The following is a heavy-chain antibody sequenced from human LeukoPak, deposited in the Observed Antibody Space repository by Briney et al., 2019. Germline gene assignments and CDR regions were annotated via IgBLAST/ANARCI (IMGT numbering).Heavy chain of an antibody. D-gene: IGHD3-22*01. CDR2: IYPGDSDT. CDR3: ARPDYYDSSGYYYVGAFDI. CDR1: GYSFTSYW. V-gene: IGHV5-51*01. Sequence: LGESLKISCKGSGYSFTSYWIGWVRQMPGKGLEWMGIIYPGDSDTRYSPSFQGHVTISADKSISTAYLQWSSLNASDTAMYYCARPDYYDSSGYYYVGAFDIWGQGTMVTVSS. J-gene: IGHJ3*02.